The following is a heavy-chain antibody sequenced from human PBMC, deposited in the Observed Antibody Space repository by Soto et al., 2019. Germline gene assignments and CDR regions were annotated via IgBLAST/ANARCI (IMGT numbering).Heavy chain of an antibody. CDR1: GGSISSGDYY. Sequence: QVQLQESGPGLVKPSQTLSLTCTVSGGSISSGDYYWSWIRQPPGKVLEWIGYIYYSGSTYYNPSLKSRVTISVDTSKNQFSLKLSSVNASDTAVYYCARDSYGDYASLNYFDYWGQGTLVTVSS. V-gene: IGHV4-30-4*01. CDR2: IYYSGST. J-gene: IGHJ4*02. CDR3: ARDSYGDYASLNYFDY. D-gene: IGHD4-17*01.